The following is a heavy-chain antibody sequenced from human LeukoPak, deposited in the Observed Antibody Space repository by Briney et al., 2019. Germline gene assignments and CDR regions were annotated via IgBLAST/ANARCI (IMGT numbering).Heavy chain of an antibody. D-gene: IGHD2-15*01. CDR3: ARGSRSGDAFDI. CDR1: GFTFSSYW. J-gene: IGHJ3*02. V-gene: IGHV3-7*01. CDR2: IQQDGSEK. Sequence: GGSLRLSCAASGFTFSSYWMSWVRQAPGKGLAWVANIQQDGSEKYYVDSVKGRFTISRDNAKNSLYLQMNSLRAEDTAVYYCARGSRSGDAFDIWGQGTMVTVSS.